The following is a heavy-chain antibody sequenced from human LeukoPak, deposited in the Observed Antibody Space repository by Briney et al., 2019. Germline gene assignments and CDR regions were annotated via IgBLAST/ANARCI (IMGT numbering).Heavy chain of an antibody. CDR1: GFTFDDYA. D-gene: IGHD2-15*01. Sequence: TGGSLRLSCAASGFTFDDYAMHWVRQAPGKGLEWVSGISWNSGSIGYADSVKGRFTISRDNAKNSLYLQMNSLRAEDTAVYYCARGPNGGCSGGSCYPYYYYGMGVWGQGTTVTVSS. CDR2: ISWNSGSI. J-gene: IGHJ6*02. V-gene: IGHV3-9*01. CDR3: ARGPNGGCSGGSCYPYYYYGMGV.